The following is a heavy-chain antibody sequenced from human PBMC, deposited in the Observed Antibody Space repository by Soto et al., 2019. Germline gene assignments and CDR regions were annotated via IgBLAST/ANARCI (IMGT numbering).Heavy chain of an antibody. V-gene: IGHV4-34*01. CDR2: INHSGST. D-gene: IGHD3-10*01. CDR3: ARGLEVRGVMSRYYYYMDV. J-gene: IGHJ6*03. CDR1: GGYFSGYY. Sequence: SETMSVTCGVDGGYFSGYYWSWIRQKTGKGLEWIGEINHSGSTNYNPSLKSRVTISVDTSKNQFSLKLSSVTAADTAVYYCARGLEVRGVMSRYYYYMDVWGKGTTVTVSS.